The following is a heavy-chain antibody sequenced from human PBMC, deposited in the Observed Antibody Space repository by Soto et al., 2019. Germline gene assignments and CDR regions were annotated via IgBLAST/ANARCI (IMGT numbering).Heavy chain of an antibody. Sequence: QVPLVQSGAEVKKPGASVKVSCKASGYTFTSYAMHWVRQAPGQRLEWMGWINAGNGNTKYSQKFQGRVTITRDTSASTAYMELSSLRSEDTAVYYCARPYYYDSSGYYYGWYFDLWGRGTLVTVSS. CDR2: INAGNGNT. V-gene: IGHV1-3*01. CDR3: ARPYYYDSSGYYYGWYFDL. CDR1: GYTFTSYA. D-gene: IGHD3-22*01. J-gene: IGHJ2*01.